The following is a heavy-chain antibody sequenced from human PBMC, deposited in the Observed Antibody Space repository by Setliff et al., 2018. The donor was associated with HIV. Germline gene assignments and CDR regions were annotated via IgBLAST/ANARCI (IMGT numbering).Heavy chain of an antibody. CDR3: ARETYFFDVTTFYSYALGV. D-gene: IGHD4-17*01. V-gene: IGHV1-69*04. J-gene: IGHJ6*02. Sequence: SVKVSCKASGGTLRSYGMTWVRQAPGQGLEWMGTVIPVRDMANYAEKFQGRVTITADRSTSTSYMELRGLRSEDTAVYFCARETYFFDVTTFYSYALGVWGQGTTGTSP. CDR2: VIPVRDMA. CDR1: GGTLRSYG.